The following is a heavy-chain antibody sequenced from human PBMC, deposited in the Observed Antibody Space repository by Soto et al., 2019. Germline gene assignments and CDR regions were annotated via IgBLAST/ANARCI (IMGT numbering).Heavy chain of an antibody. Sequence: QVQLVESGGGVVQPGRSLRLSCAASGFTFSSYGMHWVRQAPGKGLEWVAVISYDGSNKYYADSVKGRFTNSRDNSKNTLYLQMNSLRDEDTAVYYYAKDSGSFYFDYWGPGTLVTVSS. CDR2: ISYDGSNK. V-gene: IGHV3-30*18. CDR1: GFTFSSYG. D-gene: IGHD1-26*01. J-gene: IGHJ4*02. CDR3: AKDSGSFYFDY.